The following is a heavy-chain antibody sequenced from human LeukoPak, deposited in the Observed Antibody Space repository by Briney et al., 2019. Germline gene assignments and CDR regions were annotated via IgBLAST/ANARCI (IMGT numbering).Heavy chain of an antibody. CDR2: IIPIFGTA. CDR3: ARGGDYYDSSGYHYAATH. D-gene: IGHD3-22*01. CDR1: GGTFSSYA. V-gene: IGHV1-69*05. Sequence: ASVKVSCKASGGTFSSYAISWVRQAPGQGLEWMGGIIPIFGTANYAQKFQGRVTITTDESTSTAYMELSSLRSEDTAVYYCARGGDYYDSSGYHYAATHWGQGTLVTVSS. J-gene: IGHJ4*02.